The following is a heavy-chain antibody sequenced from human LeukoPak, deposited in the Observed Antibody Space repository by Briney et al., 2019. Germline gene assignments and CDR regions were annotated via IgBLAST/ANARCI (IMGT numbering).Heavy chain of an antibody. CDR3: ARGGYCDSSGFDAFDI. CDR1: GFTFSSYA. Sequence: GGSLRLSCAASGFTFSSYAMHWVRQAPGKGLEWVAVISYDGSNKYYADSVKGRFTISRDNSKNTLYLQMNSLRDEDTAVYYCARGGYCDSSGFDAFDIWGQGTMVTVSS. V-gene: IGHV3-30*04. CDR2: ISYDGSNK. J-gene: IGHJ3*02. D-gene: IGHD3-22*01.